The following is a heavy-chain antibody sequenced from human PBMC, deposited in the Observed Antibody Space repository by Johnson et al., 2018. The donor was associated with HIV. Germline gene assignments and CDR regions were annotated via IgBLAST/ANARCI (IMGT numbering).Heavy chain of an antibody. CDR2: IRQDGSER. D-gene: IGHD1-26*01. CDR3: ARDLRLGAIDAFDI. J-gene: IGHJ3*02. Sequence: VQLVESGGGCAKPGGSLRLSCAVSGFSFTQAWMSWVRQAPGKGLEWVANIRQDGSERYYVDSVKGRFTISRDNAKNSLYLQMNSLRAEDTAIYYCARDLRLGAIDAFDIWGQGTMVTVSS. CDR1: GFSFTQAW. V-gene: IGHV3-7*05.